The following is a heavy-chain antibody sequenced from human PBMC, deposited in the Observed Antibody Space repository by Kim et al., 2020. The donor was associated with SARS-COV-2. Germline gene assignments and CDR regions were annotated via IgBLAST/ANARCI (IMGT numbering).Heavy chain of an antibody. CDR3: AKVLWFGEPYYFDY. Sequence: DSVKGRFTISRDNSKNMVFLQMNRLRAEDTAVYYCAKVLWFGEPYYFDYWGQGTLVTVSS. V-gene: IGHV3-23*01. J-gene: IGHJ4*02. D-gene: IGHD3-10*01.